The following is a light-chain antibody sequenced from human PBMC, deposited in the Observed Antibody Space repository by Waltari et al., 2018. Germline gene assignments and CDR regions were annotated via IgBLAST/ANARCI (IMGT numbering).Light chain of an antibody. V-gene: IGLV8-61*01. Sequence: QTVVTQEPSFSVSPGGTVTLTCGLSSGSVSTNNSPSWYQQTPGQSPRTLIYSTNTRSSGVPDRFSGSILGSKAALTITGAQADDESDYYCALYVGSAMWVFGGGTKLTVL. J-gene: IGLJ3*02. CDR1: SGSVSTNNS. CDR2: STN. CDR3: ALYVGSAMWV.